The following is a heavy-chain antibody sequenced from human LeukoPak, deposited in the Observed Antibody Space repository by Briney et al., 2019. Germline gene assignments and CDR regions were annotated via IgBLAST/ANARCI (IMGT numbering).Heavy chain of an antibody. CDR2: IRYDGSNK. CDR3: AKIPLRATVTTYNY. J-gene: IGHJ4*02. Sequence: PGGPLRLSCAASGFTFSSYGMHWVRQAPGKGLKWVAFIRYDGSNKYYADSVKGRFTISRDNSQNTLYLQMNSLRADDTAVYYCAKIPLRATVTTYNYWGQGTLVTVSS. CDR1: GFTFSSYG. D-gene: IGHD4-17*01. V-gene: IGHV3-30*02.